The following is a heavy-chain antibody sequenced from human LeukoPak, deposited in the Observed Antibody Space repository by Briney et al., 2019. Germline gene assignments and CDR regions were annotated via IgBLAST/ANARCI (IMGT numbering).Heavy chain of an antibody. V-gene: IGHV4-39*07. Sequence: PSETLSLTCTVSGGSISSGSYYWGWIRQSPGKGLEWIGSIYYSGNTYYNPSLKSRVTISVDTSKNQFSLKLSSVTAADTAVYYCARDVDTAMVDSGPFRYWGQGTLVTVSS. CDR1: GGSISSGSYY. CDR3: ARDVDTAMVDSGPFRY. J-gene: IGHJ4*02. D-gene: IGHD5-18*01. CDR2: IYYSGNT.